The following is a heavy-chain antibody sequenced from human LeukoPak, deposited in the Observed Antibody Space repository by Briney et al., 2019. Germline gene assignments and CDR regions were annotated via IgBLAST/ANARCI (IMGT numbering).Heavy chain of an antibody. Sequence: TSETLSLTCTVSGGSISSSTYCWSWVRQHPGKGLEWIGYIYYSGSTYYNPSLKSRVTISVDTSKNQFSLKLSSVTAADTAVYYCARSTIPASDPEKLGIRFDPWGQGTLVTVSS. V-gene: IGHV4-31*03. CDR3: ARSTIPASDPEKLGIRFDP. CDR2: IYYSGST. CDR1: GGSISSSTYC. D-gene: IGHD6-13*01. J-gene: IGHJ5*02.